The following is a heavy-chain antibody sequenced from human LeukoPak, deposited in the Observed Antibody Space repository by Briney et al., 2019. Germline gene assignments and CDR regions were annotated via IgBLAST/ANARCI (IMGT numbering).Heavy chain of an antibody. J-gene: IGHJ6*03. CDR3: AREGYCRGGSCLYYYYYYMDV. CDR1: GGSISSGSYY. V-gene: IGHV4-61*02. CDR2: IYTSGST. D-gene: IGHD2-15*01. Sequence: SQTLSLTCTVSGGSISSGSYYWSWIRQPAGKGLEWIGRIYTSGSTNYNPSLKSRVTISVDTSKNQFSLKLSSVTAADTAVYYCAREGYCRGGSCLYYYYYYMDVWGKGTTVTVSS.